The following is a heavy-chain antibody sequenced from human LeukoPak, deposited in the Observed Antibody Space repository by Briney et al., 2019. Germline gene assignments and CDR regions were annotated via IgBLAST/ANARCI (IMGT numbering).Heavy chain of an antibody. Sequence: GGSLRLSCAASGFTFSSYGMHWVRQAPGKGLEWVAAISYDGSNKYYADSVKGRFTISRDNSKNTLYLQMNSLRAEDTAVYYCAKDLPPIAVAGFFDYWGQGTLVTVSS. J-gene: IGHJ4*02. V-gene: IGHV3-30*18. CDR2: ISYDGSNK. CDR3: AKDLPPIAVAGFFDY. CDR1: GFTFSSYG. D-gene: IGHD6-19*01.